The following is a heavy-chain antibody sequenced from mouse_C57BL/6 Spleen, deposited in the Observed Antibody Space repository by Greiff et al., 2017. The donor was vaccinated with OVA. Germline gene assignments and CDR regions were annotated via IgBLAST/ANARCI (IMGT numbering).Heavy chain of an antibody. CDR3: ARGGNYRIFDY. V-gene: IGHV1-61*01. D-gene: IGHD2-1*01. CDR2: IYPSDSET. J-gene: IGHJ2*01. CDR1: GYTFTSYW. Sequence: QVHVKQPGAELVRPGSSVKLSCKASGYTFTSYWMDWVKQRPGQGLEWIGNIYPSDSETHYNQKFKDKATLTVDKSSSTAYMQLSSLTSEDSAVYYCARGGNYRIFDYWGQGTTLTVSS.